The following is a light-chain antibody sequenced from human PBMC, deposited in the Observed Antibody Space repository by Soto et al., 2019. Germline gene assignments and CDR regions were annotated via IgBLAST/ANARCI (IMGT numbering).Light chain of an antibody. V-gene: IGKV1-33*01. J-gene: IGKJ2*01. CDR3: RQYDNLPYT. Sequence: DIQMTQSPSSLSASVGDRVTITCQASQDISNYLNWYQQKPGKAPKLLIYDASNLETGVPSRFSGSGYGRDFTFTISSLQPEDIATYYCRQYDNLPYTFGQGTKLEIK. CDR2: DAS. CDR1: QDISNY.